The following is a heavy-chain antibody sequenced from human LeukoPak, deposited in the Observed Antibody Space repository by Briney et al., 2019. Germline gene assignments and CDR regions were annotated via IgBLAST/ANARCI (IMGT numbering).Heavy chain of an antibody. J-gene: IGHJ2*01. D-gene: IGHD6-19*01. CDR1: GGSIRSYY. Sequence: LETLSLTCTVSGGSIRSYYWSWIRQPPGKGLEWIGYIYYSGSTNYNPSLKSRVTISVDTSKNQFSLKLSSVTAADTAVYYCARDGSGWTPGGYFDLWGRGTLVTVSS. CDR3: ARDGSGWTPGGYFDL. V-gene: IGHV4-59*01. CDR2: IYYSGST.